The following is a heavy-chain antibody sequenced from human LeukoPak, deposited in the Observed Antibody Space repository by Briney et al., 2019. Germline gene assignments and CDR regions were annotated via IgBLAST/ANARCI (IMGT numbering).Heavy chain of an antibody. CDR3: ARGVLWFQPPFDI. D-gene: IGHD3-10*01. J-gene: IGHJ3*02. Sequence: SETLSPTCAVSGGSISSGGYSWSWIRQPPGKGLEWIGYIYHSGSTYYNPSLKSRVTISVDRSKNQFSLKLSSVTAADTAVYYCARGVLWFQPPFDIWGQGTMVTVSS. CDR2: IYHSGST. V-gene: IGHV4-30-2*01. CDR1: GGSISSGGYS.